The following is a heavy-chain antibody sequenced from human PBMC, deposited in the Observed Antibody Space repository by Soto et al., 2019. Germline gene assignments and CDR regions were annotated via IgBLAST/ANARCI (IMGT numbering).Heavy chain of an antibody. Sequence: GGSLRLSCAASGFTFNIYAMNWVRQAPGKGLEWVSGISGSGGSTYYGDSVKGRFTISRDNSKNTLYLQMNSLRAEDTAVYYWSKDGVSVPGGPFDDWGQGTLVTFS. CDR3: SKDGVSVPGGPFDD. J-gene: IGHJ4*02. CDR2: ISGSGGST. D-gene: IGHD1-1*01. CDR1: GFTFNIYA. V-gene: IGHV3-23*01.